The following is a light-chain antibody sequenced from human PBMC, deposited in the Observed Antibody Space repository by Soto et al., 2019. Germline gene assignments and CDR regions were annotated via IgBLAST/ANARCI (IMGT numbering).Light chain of an antibody. CDR2: DND. CDR1: TSNIENTP. Sequence: QSVLTQPPSVSAAPGQKVNISCSGSTSNIENTPVSWYQQQLPGTAPKLLIYDNDKRPSGIPDRFSGSKSGTSATLGITGLQTGDQAYYYCATGDSSLSAGVFCGGTKGTVL. V-gene: IGLV1-51*01. J-gene: IGLJ2*01. CDR3: ATGDSSLSAGV.